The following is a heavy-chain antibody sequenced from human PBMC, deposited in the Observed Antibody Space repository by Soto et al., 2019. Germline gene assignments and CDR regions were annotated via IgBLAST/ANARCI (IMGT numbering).Heavy chain of an antibody. J-gene: IGHJ4*02. D-gene: IGHD3-10*01. Sequence: QVPLVQSGDEVKKCGASVKVSCKASGYTFSNYGISWVRQAPGQGLEWMGWISGYNGLTAYAQNVQGRVTMTIDTPTTTVFMEMTGLRSNDTAVYYCARDEGIRGFDSWGQGTLVTVSS. CDR3: ARDEGIRGFDS. CDR1: GYTFSNYG. CDR2: ISGYNGLT. V-gene: IGHV1-18*04.